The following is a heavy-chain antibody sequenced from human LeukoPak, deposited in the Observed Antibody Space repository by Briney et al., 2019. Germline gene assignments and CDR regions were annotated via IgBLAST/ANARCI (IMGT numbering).Heavy chain of an antibody. V-gene: IGHV1-24*01. D-gene: IGHD5-12*01. CDR1: GYTLTELS. CDR3: ATDIVTTTDYGMDV. J-gene: IGHJ6*02. CDR2: FDPEDGET. Sequence: GASVKVSCKVSGYTLTELSMRWVRQAPGKGLEWMGGFDPEDGETIYAQKFQGRVTMTEDTSTDTAYMELSSLRSEDTAVYYCATDIVTTTDYGMDVWGQGTTVTVSS.